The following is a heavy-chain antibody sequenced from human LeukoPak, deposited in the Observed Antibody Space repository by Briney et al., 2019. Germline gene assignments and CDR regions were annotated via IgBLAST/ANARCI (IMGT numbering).Heavy chain of an antibody. Sequence: PGGSLRLSCAASGFTFSSYWMHWVRQAPGKGLMWVSRSNTDGSSTNYADSVKGRFTISRDNAKNTVYPQMNSLRAEDTAVYYCARGKGWEQPIDSWGQGSLVTVSS. V-gene: IGHV3-74*01. CDR1: GFTFSSYW. CDR2: SNTDGSST. J-gene: IGHJ4*02. D-gene: IGHD1-26*01. CDR3: ARGKGWEQPIDS.